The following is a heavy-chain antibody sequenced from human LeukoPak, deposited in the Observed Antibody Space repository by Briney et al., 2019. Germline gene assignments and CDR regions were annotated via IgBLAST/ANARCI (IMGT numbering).Heavy chain of an antibody. CDR2: ISGSGGGT. D-gene: IGHD3-22*01. Sequence: GGSLRLSCAVFGITLSNYGMSWVRQAPGKGLEWVAGISGSGGGTNYADSVKGRFTISRDNKKNTLYLQMNSLRAEDTAVYFCAKRGVVIRVILVGFHKEAYYFDSWGQGALVTVSS. CDR3: AKRGVVIRVILVGFHKEAYYFDS. CDR1: GITLSNYG. V-gene: IGHV3-23*01. J-gene: IGHJ4*02.